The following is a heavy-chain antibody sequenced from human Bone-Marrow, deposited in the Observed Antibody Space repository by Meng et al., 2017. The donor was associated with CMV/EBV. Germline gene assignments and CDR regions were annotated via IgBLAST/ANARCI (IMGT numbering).Heavy chain of an antibody. CDR2: ISSSSRYI. CDR3: AREREMATISGFDY. CDR1: GFIFSGYS. Sequence: GGSLRLSCAASGFIFSGYSMNWVRQAPGKGLEWVSMISSSSRYIYYADSVKGRFTISRDNANNLLYLQMNSLTAEDTAVYYCAREREMATISGFDYWGQRTLVTVSS. V-gene: IGHV3-21*01. J-gene: IGHJ4*02. D-gene: IGHD5-24*01.